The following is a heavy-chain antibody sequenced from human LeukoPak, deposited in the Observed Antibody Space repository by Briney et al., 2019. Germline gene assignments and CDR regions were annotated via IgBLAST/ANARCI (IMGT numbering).Heavy chain of an antibody. CDR1: GGSFSAY. D-gene: IGHD3-16*01. J-gene: IGHJ5*02. CDR3: ARGHRIYAYRGWFDP. V-gene: IGHV4-34*01. CDR2: INHSGST. Sequence: PSETLSLTCAVYGGSFSAYWSWIRQPPGKGLEWIGEINHSGSTNSNPSLASRVTISIDTSKNQFSLKLSSVTAADTAVYYCARGHRIYAYRGWFDPWGQGTLVTVSS.